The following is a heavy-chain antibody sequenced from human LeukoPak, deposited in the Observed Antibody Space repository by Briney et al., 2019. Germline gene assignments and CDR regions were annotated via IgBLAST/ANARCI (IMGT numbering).Heavy chain of an antibody. CDR2: IYTSGST. D-gene: IGHD3-9*01. CDR1: GGSISSYY. Sequence: SETLSLTGTLSGGSISSYYWSWIRQPAGKGLEWIGRIYTSGSTNYNPSLKSRVTMSVDTSKNQFSLKLSSVTAADTAVYYCARVRTYYDILTGYSDNAFDIWGQGTMVTVSS. V-gene: IGHV4-4*07. CDR3: ARVRTYYDILTGYSDNAFDI. J-gene: IGHJ3*02.